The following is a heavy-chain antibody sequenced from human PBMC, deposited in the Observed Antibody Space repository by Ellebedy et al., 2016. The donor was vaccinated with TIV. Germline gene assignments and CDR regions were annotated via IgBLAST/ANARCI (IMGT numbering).Heavy chain of an antibody. CDR1: GFTFSSYA. D-gene: IGHD1-26*01. V-gene: IGHV3-23*01. CDR3: AKTPGGARGGHFGWFDP. J-gene: IGHJ5*02. Sequence: GESLKISCAASGFTFSSYAMSWVRQAPGKGLEWVSAISGSGGSTYYADSVKGRFTISRDNSKNTLYLQMNSLRAEDTAVYYCAKTPGGARGGHFGWFDPWGQGTLVTVSS. CDR2: ISGSGGST.